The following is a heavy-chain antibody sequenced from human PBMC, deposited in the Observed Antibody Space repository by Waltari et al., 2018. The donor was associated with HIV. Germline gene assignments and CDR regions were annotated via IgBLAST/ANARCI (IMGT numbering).Heavy chain of an antibody. D-gene: IGHD7-27*01. CDR3: ARTRFEHLGSYTSYYFDF. CDR2: IFYNGST. J-gene: IGHJ4*02. V-gene: IGHV4-30-4*01. CDR1: GGSFGAVDFS. Sequence: QLFESGPGPVKPSQTLSLTCTVSGGSFGAVDFSCSWIRQSPRQGLEWIGHIFYNGSTNFNPSLKSRLGFSLDKSKNQFSLRLNSVIDADTAVYFCARTRFEHLGSYTSYYFDFWGEGTLVTVSS.